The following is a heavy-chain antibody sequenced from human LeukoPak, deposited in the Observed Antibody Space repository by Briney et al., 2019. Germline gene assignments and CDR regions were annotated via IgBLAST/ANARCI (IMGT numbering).Heavy chain of an antibody. Sequence: GGSLRLSCAASGFTFSSYSMNWVRQAPGKGLEWVSSISSSSGYIYYADSVKGRFTISRDNAKNSLYLQMNSLRAEDTAVYYCAKDDYPLTAPVRPFDYWGQGTLVTVSS. CDR2: ISSSSGYI. J-gene: IGHJ4*02. CDR3: AKDDYPLTAPVRPFDY. V-gene: IGHV3-21*01. D-gene: IGHD3-16*01. CDR1: GFTFSSYS.